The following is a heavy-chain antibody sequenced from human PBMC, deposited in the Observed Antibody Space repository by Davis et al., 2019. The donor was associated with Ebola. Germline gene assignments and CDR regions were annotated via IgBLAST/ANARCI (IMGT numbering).Heavy chain of an antibody. D-gene: IGHD1-26*01. CDR3: ARVAVGAPYFDY. CDR1: GGSISSYY. Sequence: MPSETLSLTCTVSGGSISSYYWSWIRQPPGKGLEWIVYIYYSGSTNYNPSLKSRVTISVDTSKNQFSLKLSSVTAADTAVYYCARVAVGAPYFDYWGQGTLVTVSS. CDR2: IYYSGST. V-gene: IGHV4-59*01. J-gene: IGHJ4*02.